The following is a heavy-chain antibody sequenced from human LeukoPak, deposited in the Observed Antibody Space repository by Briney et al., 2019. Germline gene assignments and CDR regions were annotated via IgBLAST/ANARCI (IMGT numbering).Heavy chain of an antibody. CDR2: ISYDGGFK. Sequence: GGSLRLSCAVSGFNFNDYAMHWLRQAPGKGLEWVAVISYDGGFKYYADSLKGRFTISRDSSTSTLYLQMDTLRPEDTAVYYCAKEGEGYCTNTGCSGGPRKWFDPWGQGTLVTVST. CDR1: GFNFNDYA. D-gene: IGHD2-8*01. V-gene: IGHV3-30-3*01. J-gene: IGHJ5*02. CDR3: AKEGEGYCTNTGCSGGPRKWFDP.